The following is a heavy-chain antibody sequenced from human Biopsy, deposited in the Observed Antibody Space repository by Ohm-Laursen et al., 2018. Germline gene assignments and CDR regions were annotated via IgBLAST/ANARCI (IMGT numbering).Heavy chain of an antibody. CDR1: GFSFSDHY. D-gene: IGHD3-16*01. CDR3: LRGGMDV. J-gene: IGHJ6*02. CDR2: TRNKVNSYTA. V-gene: IGHV3-72*01. Sequence: SLRLSCAASGFSFSDHYMDWVRQAPGKGLEWVGRTRNKVNSYTAEYAASVKGRFTISRDDSKNSLYLQMNSLKTEDTAVYYCLRGGMDVWGQGTTVTVSS.